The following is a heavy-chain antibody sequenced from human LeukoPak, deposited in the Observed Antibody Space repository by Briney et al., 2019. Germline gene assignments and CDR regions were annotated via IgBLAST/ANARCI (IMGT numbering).Heavy chain of an antibody. CDR2: IWYDGSNK. CDR1: GFTFSSCG. J-gene: IGHJ2*01. V-gene: IGHV3-33*01. CDR3: AREDGNNSARPPSFWYFDP. D-gene: IGHD6-19*01. Sequence: GGSLRLSCAASGFTFSSCGMHWVRQAPGKGLEWVAVIWYDGSNKYYADSVKGRFTISRDNSKNTLYLQMNSLRVEDAAVYYCAREDGNNSARPPSFWYFDPWGRGTLVTVSS.